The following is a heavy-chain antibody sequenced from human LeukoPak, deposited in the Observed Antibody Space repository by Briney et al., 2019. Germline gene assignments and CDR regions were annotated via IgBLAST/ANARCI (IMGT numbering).Heavy chain of an antibody. D-gene: IGHD3-10*01. Sequence: SETLSLTCTVSGGSVSSGDYYWSWIRQPPGKGLEWIGYIYYSGSTYYNPSLKSRVTISVDTSKNQFSLKLSSVTAADTAVYYCARDYYGPGSLRYFDLWGRGTLVTASS. CDR1: GGSVSSGDYY. CDR2: IYYSGST. J-gene: IGHJ2*01. V-gene: IGHV4-30-4*01. CDR3: ARDYYGPGSLRYFDL.